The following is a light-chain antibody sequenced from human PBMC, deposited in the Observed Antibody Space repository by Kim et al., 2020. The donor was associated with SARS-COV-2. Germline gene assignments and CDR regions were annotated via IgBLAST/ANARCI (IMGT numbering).Light chain of an antibody. CDR2: AAS. V-gene: IGKV1-8*01. Sequence: AATGDRVTITCRASQGISSYLAWYQQKPGKAPKLLIYAASTLQSGVPSRFSGSGSGTDFTLTISCLQSEDFASYYCQQYYSYPRTFGQGTKVDIK. J-gene: IGKJ1*01. CDR3: QQYYSYPRT. CDR1: QGISSY.